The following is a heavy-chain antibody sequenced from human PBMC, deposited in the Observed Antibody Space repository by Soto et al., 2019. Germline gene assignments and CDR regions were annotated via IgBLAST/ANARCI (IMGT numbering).Heavy chain of an antibody. CDR1: GFIFRSFA. CDR2: ISDSGGST. Sequence: EVQLLESGGGLVQPGGSLRLSCAASGFIFRSFAMSWVRQAPGKGLEWVSCISDSGGSTYYADSVKGRFTIFRDNSKNTVYLQMNSLRAEDTALYYCAKDPWFDAWGRGTLVTVSS. CDR3: AKDPWFDA. J-gene: IGHJ5*02. V-gene: IGHV3-23*01.